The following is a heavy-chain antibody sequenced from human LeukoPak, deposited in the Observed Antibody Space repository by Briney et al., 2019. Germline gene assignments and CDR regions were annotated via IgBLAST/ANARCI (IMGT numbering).Heavy chain of an antibody. Sequence: GGSLRLSRTASGFTFSNYYMSWVRQAPGKGLEWVSYISTSSTYTNYADSMKGRFTISRDNAKNSLYLQMNSLRAEDTAVYFCARGGSSGRFDYWGQGTLVTVSS. V-gene: IGHV3-11*06. CDR1: GFTFSNYY. D-gene: IGHD6-19*01. J-gene: IGHJ4*02. CDR3: ARGGSSGRFDY. CDR2: ISTSSTYT.